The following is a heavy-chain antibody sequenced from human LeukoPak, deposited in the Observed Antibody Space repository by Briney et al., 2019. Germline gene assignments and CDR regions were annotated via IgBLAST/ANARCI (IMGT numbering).Heavy chain of an antibody. CDR2: ISWDGGTT. CDR1: GFAFEDYM. D-gene: IGHD2-15*01. CDR3: AKGSSLGAADN. J-gene: IGHJ4*02. Sequence: GGSLRLSCAASGFAFEDYMMHWVRQAPGKGLEWVSLISWDGGTTDYSDSVKGRFTISRDNSRKSLYLQMNRLRIEDTAFYYCAKGSSLGAADNWGQGTLVTVSS. V-gene: IGHV3-43*01.